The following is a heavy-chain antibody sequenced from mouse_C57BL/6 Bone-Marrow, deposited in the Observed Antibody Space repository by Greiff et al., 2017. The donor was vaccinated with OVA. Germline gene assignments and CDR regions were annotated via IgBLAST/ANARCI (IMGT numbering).Heavy chain of an antibody. Sequence: QVQLQQPGTELVKPGASVKLSCKASGYTFTSYWMHWVKQRPGQGLEWIGNINPSNGGTIYNEKFKSKATLTVDKSSSTAYMQLSSLMSEDSAVYYCARKGDYYSNPHWYFDVGGTGTTVTVSA. CDR2: INPSNGGT. D-gene: IGHD2-5*01. J-gene: IGHJ1*03. V-gene: IGHV1-53*01. CDR3: ARKGDYYSNPHWYFDV. CDR1: GYTFTSYW.